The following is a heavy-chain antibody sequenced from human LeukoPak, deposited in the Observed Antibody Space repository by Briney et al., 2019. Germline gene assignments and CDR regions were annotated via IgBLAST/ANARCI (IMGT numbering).Heavy chain of an antibody. J-gene: IGHJ4*02. CDR3: ARGNSDGKREDY. CDR2: INYSGST. D-gene: IGHD2-15*01. CDR1: GGSIASAGYY. Sequence: SETLSLTCTVSGGSIASAGYYWSWIRQHPGKGLEWIGYINYSGSTYYNPSLKSRVTISGDTSKNQFSLKLSSVTAADTAVYYCARGNSDGKREDYWGPGTLLTVSS. V-gene: IGHV4-31*03.